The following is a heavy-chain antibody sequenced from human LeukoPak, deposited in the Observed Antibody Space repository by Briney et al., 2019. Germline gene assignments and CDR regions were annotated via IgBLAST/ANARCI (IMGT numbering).Heavy chain of an antibody. V-gene: IGHV4-31*11. Sequence: SETLSLTCAVYGGSFSGYYWTWTRQHPGKGLEWIGYIYYSGSTYYNPSLKSRVTISVDTSKNQFSLKLSSVTAADTAVYYCARAPTYSSGWYYFDYWGQGTLVTVSS. CDR3: ARAPTYSSGWYYFDY. CDR1: GGSFSGYY. J-gene: IGHJ4*02. D-gene: IGHD6-19*01. CDR2: IYYSGST.